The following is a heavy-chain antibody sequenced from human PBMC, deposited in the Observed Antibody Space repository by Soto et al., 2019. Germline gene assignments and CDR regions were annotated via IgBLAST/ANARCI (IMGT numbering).Heavy chain of an antibody. Sequence: QVQLVQSGAEVKKPGSSVKVSCKASGGTFRSYTFSWVRQAPGQGLEWMGGIIPIFATTNYAQKFQGRVTITADESTSTAYMALSSLRSEDTAVYYYATDTGRAMATIRREYYFDCWGEGTLVTDSS. CDR1: GGTFRSYT. D-gene: IGHD5-12*01. J-gene: IGHJ4*02. V-gene: IGHV1-69*01. CDR2: IIPIFATT. CDR3: ATDTGRAMATIRREYYFDC.